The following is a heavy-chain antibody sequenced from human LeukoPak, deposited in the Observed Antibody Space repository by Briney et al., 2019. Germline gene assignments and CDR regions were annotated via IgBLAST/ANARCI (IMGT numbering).Heavy chain of an antibody. Sequence: GGSLRHSCAASGVTFSIHWRNWVRQAPGKGLECVANINQDGSDKYYVDSVKGRFTISRDNTKNSLYLQMNSLRAEDTAVYYCVGGDYWGQGTLVTVSS. CDR2: INQDGSDK. V-gene: IGHV3-7*01. J-gene: IGHJ4*02. CDR1: GVTFSIHW. CDR3: VGGDY.